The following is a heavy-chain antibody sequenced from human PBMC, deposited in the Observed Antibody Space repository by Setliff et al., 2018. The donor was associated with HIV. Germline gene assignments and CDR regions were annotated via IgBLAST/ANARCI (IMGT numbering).Heavy chain of an antibody. CDR2: IYYSGST. CDR3: ARHYGGNLDAFDI. CDR1: GASISSTSYY. J-gene: IGHJ3*02. Sequence: SETLSLTCTVSGASISSTSYYWGWIRQPPGKGLEWIGSIYYSGSTYYNPSLKSRVTISVDTSKNQFSLNLSSVTAADTAVFYCARHYGGNLDAFDIWGLGTMVTVSS. D-gene: IGHD4-17*01. V-gene: IGHV4-39*01.